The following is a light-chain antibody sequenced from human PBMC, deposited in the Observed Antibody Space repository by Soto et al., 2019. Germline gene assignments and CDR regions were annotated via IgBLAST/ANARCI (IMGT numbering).Light chain of an antibody. CDR1: QNVATN. CDR2: GAS. CDR3: HQATSGLRT. Sequence: IVMTQSPVTLSMSPGDRATLSCRASQNVATNVAWYQQKPGQAPRLLIYGASIRATGVPARFSGGWSGTEFTLTIDRLQSEDFAVVYCHQATSGLRTFGRGTRVEV. J-gene: IGKJ1*01. V-gene: IGKV3-15*01.